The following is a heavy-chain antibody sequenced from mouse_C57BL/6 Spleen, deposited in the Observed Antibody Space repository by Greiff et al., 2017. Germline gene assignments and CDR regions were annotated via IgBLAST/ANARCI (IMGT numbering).Heavy chain of an antibody. CDR1: GYTFTDYY. V-gene: IGHV1-26*01. J-gene: IGHJ1*03. CDR3: ARAYFYYGSSYWYFDV. Sequence: EVQLQQSGPELVKPGASVKISCKASGYTFTDYYMNWVKQSHGKSLEWIGDINPNNGGTSYNQKFKGKATLTVDKSSSTAYMELRSLTSEDSAVYYWARAYFYYGSSYWYFDVWGTGTTVTVSS. D-gene: IGHD1-1*01. CDR2: INPNNGGT.